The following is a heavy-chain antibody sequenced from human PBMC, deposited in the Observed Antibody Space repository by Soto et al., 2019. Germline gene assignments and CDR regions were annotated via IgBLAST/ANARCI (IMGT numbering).Heavy chain of an antibody. CDR3: ARGGGLDCSGGSCYSRCLDY. J-gene: IGHJ4*02. CDR2: ISSSSSTI. V-gene: IGHV3-48*01. CDR1: GFTFSSYS. D-gene: IGHD2-15*01. Sequence: EVQLVESGGGLVQPGGSLRLSCAASGFTFSSYSMNWVRQAPGKGLEWVSYISSSSSTIYYADSVKGRFTISRDNAKNTLYLQVNSLRAEDTAVYYCARGGGLDCSGGSCYSRCLDYWGQGTLVTVSS.